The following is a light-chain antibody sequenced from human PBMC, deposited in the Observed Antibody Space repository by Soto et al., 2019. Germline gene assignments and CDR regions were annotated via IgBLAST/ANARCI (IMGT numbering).Light chain of an antibody. CDR1: QSISSW. J-gene: IGKJ1*01. CDR3: QQYNSYRT. V-gene: IGKV1-5*01. CDR2: DAS. Sequence: DIHMPQSPSTLSASVGDRVTITCRASQSISSWLAWYQQKPRKAPKLLIYDASSLQSGVPSRFSGSGSGTEFTLTISSLQPDDFATYYCQQYNSYRTFGQGSMV.